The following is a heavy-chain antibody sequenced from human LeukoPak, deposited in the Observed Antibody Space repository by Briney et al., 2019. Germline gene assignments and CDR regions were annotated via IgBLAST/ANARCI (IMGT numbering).Heavy chain of an antibody. CDR2: INHSGST. Sequence: PSETLSLTCAVYGGSFSGYYWSWIRQPPGKGLEWIGEINHSGSTNYNPSLKSRVTISVDTSKNQFSLKLSSVTAADTAVYYCARSPEYYYYGMDVWGQGTTVTVSS. J-gene: IGHJ6*02. CDR1: GGSFSGYY. V-gene: IGHV4-34*01. CDR3: ARSPEYYYYGMDV.